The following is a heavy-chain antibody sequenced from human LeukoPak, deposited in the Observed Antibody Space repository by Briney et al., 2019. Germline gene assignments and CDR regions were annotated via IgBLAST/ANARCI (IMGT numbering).Heavy chain of an antibody. CDR3: AKAKAGVVYYYYGMDV. D-gene: IGHD2-8*01. CDR1: GFTFSSYA. J-gene: IGHJ6*02. CDR2: ISGSGGST. Sequence: GGSLRLSCAASGFTFSSYAMSWVRQAPGKGLEWVSGISGSGGSTYYADSVKGRFTISRDNSKNTLYLQMNSLRAEDTAVYYCAKAKAGVVYYYYGMDVWGQGTTVTVSS. V-gene: IGHV3-23*01.